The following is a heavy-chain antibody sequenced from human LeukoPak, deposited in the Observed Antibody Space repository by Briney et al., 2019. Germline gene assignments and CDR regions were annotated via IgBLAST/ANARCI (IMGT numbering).Heavy chain of an antibody. J-gene: IGHJ5*02. D-gene: IGHD6-13*01. V-gene: IGHV4-38-2*02. CDR3: ARAYSSGWYWNWFDP. CDR1: GYSISSGYY. Sequence: SETLSLTCSVSGYSISSGYYWGWIRQAPGKGLEWIGSIYNSGSTYYNPSLKSRVTISVDMSKNQSSLKMSSVTAADTAVYYCARAYSSGWYWNWFDPWGQGTLVTVSS. CDR2: IYNSGST.